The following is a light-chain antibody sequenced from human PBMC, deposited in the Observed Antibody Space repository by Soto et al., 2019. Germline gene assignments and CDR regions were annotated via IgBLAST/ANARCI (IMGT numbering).Light chain of an antibody. CDR3: QQYSSSPRGVT. Sequence: EIVLTQSPGTLSLSPGERATLSCRASQSVSTNYLAWYQQKPGQAPRLLIGATSSRATGIPDRFSGSGSGTDFTLTITRLEPEDFPVYFCQQYSSSPRGVTFGGGTKLEI. CDR1: QSVSTNY. V-gene: IGKV3-20*01. CDR2: ATS. J-gene: IGKJ4*01.